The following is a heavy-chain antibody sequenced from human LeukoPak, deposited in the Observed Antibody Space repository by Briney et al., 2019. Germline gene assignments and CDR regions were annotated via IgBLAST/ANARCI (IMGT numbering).Heavy chain of an antibody. V-gene: IGHV3-23*01. CDR3: AKMDEYCSSTSCYI. CDR2: ISGSGGST. Sequence: HPGGSLRLSCAASGFTFSSYAMSWVRQAPGKGLEWVSAISGSGGSTYYADSVKGRFTISRDNSKNTLYLQMNSLRAEDTVVYYCAKMDEYCSSTSCYIWGQGTLVTVSS. CDR1: GFTFSSYA. J-gene: IGHJ4*02. D-gene: IGHD2-2*02.